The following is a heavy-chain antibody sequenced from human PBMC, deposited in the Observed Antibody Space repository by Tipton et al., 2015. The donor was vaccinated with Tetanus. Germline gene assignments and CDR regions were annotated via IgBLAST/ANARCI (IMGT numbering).Heavy chain of an antibody. V-gene: IGHV4-34*01. CDR1: GGSFSGYY. D-gene: IGHD3-9*01. J-gene: IGHJ5*02. CDR3: ARGRGLRDFDWHKNWFDP. Sequence: TLSLTCAVYGGSFSGYYWSWIRQPPGKGLEWIGEINHSGSTNYNPSLKSRVTISVDTSKNQFSLKLSSVTAADTAVYYCARGRGLRDFDWHKNWFDPGGQGTLVTVSS. CDR2: INHSGST.